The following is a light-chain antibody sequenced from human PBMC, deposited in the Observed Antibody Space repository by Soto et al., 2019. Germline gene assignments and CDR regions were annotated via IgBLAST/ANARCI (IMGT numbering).Light chain of an antibody. V-gene: IGKV3-11*01. CDR1: QYINTR. CDR3: HQRQSWPRT. J-gene: IGKJ1*01. CDR2: QTS. Sequence: EIVFTNSAATLSSFPGDRVTLSCRASQYINTRLAWYQHRPGQAPRLLIYQTSIRAAGIPARFSASGSGTDFTLTISDVQPEDFALYYCHQRQSWPRTFGQGTKVDIK.